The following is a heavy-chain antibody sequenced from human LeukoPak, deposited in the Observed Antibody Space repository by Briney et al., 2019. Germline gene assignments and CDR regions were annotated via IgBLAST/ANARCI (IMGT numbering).Heavy chain of an antibody. CDR2: IKTDGTTT. V-gene: IGHV3-74*01. J-gene: IGHJ3*02. D-gene: IGHD2-21*01. CDR1: GFTFSSYW. Sequence: PGGSLRLSCAASGFTFSSYWMHWVRQGPGKGLVWVSRIKTDGTTTNYADSVKGQFTISRDNAKNTLYLQMNGLTVEDTAVYYCARASPQRYGDLDIWGQGTMVSVSS. CDR3: ARASPQRYGDLDI.